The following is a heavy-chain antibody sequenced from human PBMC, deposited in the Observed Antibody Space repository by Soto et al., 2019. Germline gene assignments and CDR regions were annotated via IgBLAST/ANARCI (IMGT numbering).Heavy chain of an antibody. V-gene: IGHV3-23*01. J-gene: IGHJ2*01. Sequence: EVQLFESGGGMVQPGGSLILSSAASGFTFSSYAMNWVRQAPGKGLEWVSVISGSGGSTYYADAVKGRFTISRDNSKNTLYLQMNSLRAEDTAVYYCAKRTVGWYFDLWGRGTLVTVSS. CDR2: ISGSGGST. CDR3: AKRTVGWYFDL. CDR1: GFTFSSYA. D-gene: IGHD4-17*01.